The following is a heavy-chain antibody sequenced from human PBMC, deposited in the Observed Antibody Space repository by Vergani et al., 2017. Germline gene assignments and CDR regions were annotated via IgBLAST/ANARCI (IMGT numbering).Heavy chain of an antibody. CDR3: ARKEASSGYLWTWPFDI. V-gene: IGHV4-30-2*01. CDR2: IYHSGST. CDR1: GGSISSGGYS. J-gene: IGHJ3*02. D-gene: IGHD3-22*01. Sequence: QLQLQESGSGLVKPSQTLSLTCAVSGGSISSGGYSWSWIRQPPGKGLEWIGYIYHSGSTYYNPSLKSRVTISVDRSKNQFSLKLSSVTAADTAVYYCARKEASSGYLWTWPFDIWGQGTMVTVSS.